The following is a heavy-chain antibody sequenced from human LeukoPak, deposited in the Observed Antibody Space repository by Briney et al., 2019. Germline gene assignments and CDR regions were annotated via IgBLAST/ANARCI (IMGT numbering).Heavy chain of an antibody. CDR3: AKDGTVTNVYYYYYGMDV. CDR2: ISGSGGST. V-gene: IGHV3-23*01. Sequence: GGSLRLSCAASGFTFSSYAMSWVRQAPGKGLEWVSAISGSGGSTYYADSVKGRFTISRDNSKNTLYLQMNSLRAEDTAVYYCAKDGTVTNVYYYYYGMDVWGQGTTVTVSS. D-gene: IGHD4-17*01. J-gene: IGHJ6*02. CDR1: GFTFSSYA.